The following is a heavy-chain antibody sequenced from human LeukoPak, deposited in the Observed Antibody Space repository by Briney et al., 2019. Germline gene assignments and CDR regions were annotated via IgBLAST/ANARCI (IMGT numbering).Heavy chain of an antibody. J-gene: IGHJ6*03. V-gene: IGHV3-20*02. CDR3: ARDSYSNYAGYMDV. D-gene: IGHD4-11*01. Sequence: GGSLRLSFAASGFTVSSNYMSWVRQAPGKGLEWVSGIDWNGGSTGYADSVKGRFTISRDNAKNSLYLQVNSLRAEDTALYHCARDSYSNYAGYMDVWGKGTTVTVSS. CDR2: IDWNGGST. CDR1: GFTVSSNY.